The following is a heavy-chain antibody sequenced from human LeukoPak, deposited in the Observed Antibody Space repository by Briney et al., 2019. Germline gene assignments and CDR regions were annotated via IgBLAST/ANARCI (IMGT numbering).Heavy chain of an antibody. CDR1: GFTFSSYS. J-gene: IGHJ4*02. CDR2: ISSSSSYI. V-gene: IGHV3-21*04. Sequence: GSLRLSCAASGFTFSSYSMNWVRQAPGKGLEWVSSISSSSSYIYYADSVKGRFTISRDNAKNSLYLQMNSLRAEDTALYYCAKAASLNFNYYDSSGYFEWGQGTLVTVSS. CDR3: AKAASLNFNYYDSSGYFE. D-gene: IGHD3-22*01.